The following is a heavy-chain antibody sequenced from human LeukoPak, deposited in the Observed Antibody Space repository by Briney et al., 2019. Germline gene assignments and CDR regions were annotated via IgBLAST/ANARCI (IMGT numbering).Heavy chain of an antibody. D-gene: IGHD4-17*01. CDR3: ARDLVTVTKGFDI. V-gene: IGHV4-59*11. CDR1: DDSFSSHY. CDR2: ISYIGST. Sequence: SETLSLTCAVSDDSFSSHYWTWIRQPPGEGLEWIGYISYIGSTNYNPSLKSRVTISIDTSKNQFSLKLSSVTAADTAVYYCARDLVTVTKGFDIWGQGTMVSVSS. J-gene: IGHJ3*02.